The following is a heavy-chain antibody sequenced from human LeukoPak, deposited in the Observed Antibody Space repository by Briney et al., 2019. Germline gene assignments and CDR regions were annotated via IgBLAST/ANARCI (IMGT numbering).Heavy chain of an antibody. CDR1: GGTFNNYS. CDR3: AGDDISGQMAMDYFDS. V-gene: IGHV1-69*13. Sequence: SVKVSCKASGGTFNNYSISWVRQAPGQGPEWTGGIIPMFGTRKDAQKLQGRVSITADESTSTAYMELNSLTSEDTAIYYCAGDDISGQMAMDYFDSWGQGTMVTVSS. CDR2: IIPMFGTR. D-gene: IGHD5-24*01. J-gene: IGHJ4*02.